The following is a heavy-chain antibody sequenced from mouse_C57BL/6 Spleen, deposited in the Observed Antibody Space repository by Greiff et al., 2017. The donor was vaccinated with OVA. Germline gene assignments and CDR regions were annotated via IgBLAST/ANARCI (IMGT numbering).Heavy chain of an antibody. V-gene: IGHV14-4*01. J-gene: IGHJ4*01. D-gene: IGHD1-1*01. CDR1: GFNIKDDY. Sequence: EVQLQQSGAELVRPGASVKLSCTASGFNIKDDYMHWVKQRPEQGLEWIGWIDPENGDTEYASKFQGKATITADTSSNTAYLQLSSLTSEDTAVYYCTTSYYGSSPGYAMDYWGQGTSVTVSS. CDR2: IDPENGDT. CDR3: TTSYYGSSPGYAMDY.